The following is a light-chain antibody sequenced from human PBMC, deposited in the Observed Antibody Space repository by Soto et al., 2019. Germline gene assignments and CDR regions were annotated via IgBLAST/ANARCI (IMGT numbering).Light chain of an antibody. J-gene: IGKJ4*01. CDR1: QSVRSNE. V-gene: IGKV3-20*01. Sequence: ELVLTQSPGTLPLSPGERATLSCRASQSVRSNELAWYQQKPGQAPRLLIYGASSRATAIPDRVSGSGSGTDFTLTISRLEPDDFAVYYCQQYGSSPLTFGGGTKVEFK. CDR3: QQYGSSPLT. CDR2: GAS.